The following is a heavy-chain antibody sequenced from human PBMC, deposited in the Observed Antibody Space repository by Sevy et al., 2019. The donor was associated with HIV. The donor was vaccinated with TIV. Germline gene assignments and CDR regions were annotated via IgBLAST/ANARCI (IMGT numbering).Heavy chain of an antibody. D-gene: IGHD3-10*01. CDR1: AFSLNTSGMC. V-gene: IGHV2-70*11. CDR3: GGTVRGAASYYYGMDV. J-gene: IGHJ6*02. CDR2: IDWDDDK. Sequence: SGPTLVKPTQTLTLTCTFAAFSLNTSGMCVTWIRQPPGKALEWLGRIDWDDDKYYSTSLKTRLTISKDTSKNQVVLTMTNMDPVDTATYYRGGTVRGAASYYYGMDVWGQGTTVTVSS.